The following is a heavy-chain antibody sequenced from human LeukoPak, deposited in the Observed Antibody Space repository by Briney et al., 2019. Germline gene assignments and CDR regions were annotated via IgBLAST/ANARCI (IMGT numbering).Heavy chain of an antibody. CDR1: GYSISSGYY. CDR3: ARHQYSSSSCSFDY. V-gene: IGHV4-38-2*01. J-gene: IGHJ4*02. CDR2: IYHSGST. Sequence: PSETLSLTCAVSGYSISSGYYWGWIRQPPGKGLEWIGSIYHSGSTYYNPSLKSRVTISVDTFKNQFSLKLSSVTAADTVVYYCARHQYSSSSCSFDYWGQGTLVTVSS. D-gene: IGHD6-6*01.